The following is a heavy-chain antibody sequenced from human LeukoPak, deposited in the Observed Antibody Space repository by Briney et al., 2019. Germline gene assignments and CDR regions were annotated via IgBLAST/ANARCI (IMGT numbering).Heavy chain of an antibody. Sequence: GGSLRLSCAASGFTFDDYSMHWVRQAPGKGLEWVSGISWNSGSIGYADSVKGRFTISRDNAKNSLYLQMNSLRAEDTALYYCAKEQDGWYFDYWGQGTLVTVSS. J-gene: IGHJ4*02. CDR2: ISWNSGSI. D-gene: IGHD6-19*01. CDR1: GFTFDDYS. CDR3: AKEQDGWYFDY. V-gene: IGHV3-9*01.